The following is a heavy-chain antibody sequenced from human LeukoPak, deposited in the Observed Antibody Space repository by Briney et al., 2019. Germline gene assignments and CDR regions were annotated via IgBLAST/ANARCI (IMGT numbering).Heavy chain of an antibody. CDR1: GFTFSSYA. D-gene: IGHD6-13*01. J-gene: IGHJ4*02. V-gene: IGHV3-23*01. CDR2: ISGSGGST. CDR3: ARPRGAAAGFLTSYYFDY. Sequence: PGGSLRLSCAASGFTFSSYAMSWVRQAPGKGLEWVSAISGSGGSTYYADSVKGRFTISRDNSKNTLYLQMNSLRAEDTAVYYCARPRGAAAGFLTSYYFDYWGQGTLVTVSS.